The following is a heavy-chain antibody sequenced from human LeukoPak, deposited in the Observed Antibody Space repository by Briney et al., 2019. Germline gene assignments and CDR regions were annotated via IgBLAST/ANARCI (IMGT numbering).Heavy chain of an antibody. J-gene: IGHJ4*02. CDR1: GLTFSYYG. D-gene: IGHD4-17*01. V-gene: IGHV3-33*01. CDR2: IWFDGTND. CDR3: ARRPVTPGGIGYFDS. Sequence: GGSLSLFCAASGLTFSYYGMSWVRPAPGKGREWVVVIWFDGTNDVYADSVKGRFTISRDNSRNTLVLQMNSLRAEDTAVYFCARRPVTPGGIGYFDSWGQGTLVTVSS.